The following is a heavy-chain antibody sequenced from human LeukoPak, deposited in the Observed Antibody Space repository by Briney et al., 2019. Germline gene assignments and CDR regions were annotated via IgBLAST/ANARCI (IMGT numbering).Heavy chain of an antibody. J-gene: IGHJ6*03. CDR3: ARVSRVDSSSWRTYYYYYYMDV. Sequence: SETLSLTCAVSGGSISSNSYYWGWIRQPPGKGLEWIGSIYYSGSTYYNPSLKSRVTISVDTSKNQFSLKLSSVTAADTAVYYCARVSRVDSSSWRTYYYYYYMDVWGKGTTVTVSS. CDR2: IYYSGST. CDR1: GGSISSNSYY. D-gene: IGHD6-13*01. V-gene: IGHV4-39*01.